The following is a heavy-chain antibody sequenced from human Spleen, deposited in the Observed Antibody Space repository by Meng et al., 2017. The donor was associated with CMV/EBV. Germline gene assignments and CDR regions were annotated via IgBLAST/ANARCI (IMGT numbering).Heavy chain of an antibody. CDR3: ATLSNWYSEFYFDN. CDR2: IYPGDSEI. V-gene: IGHV5-51*01. CDR1: GYSFDSHW. D-gene: IGHD6-13*01. J-gene: IGHJ4*02. Sequence: GESLKISCKTSGYSFDSHWIGWVRQMPGKGLEWMAVIYPGDSEIRYSPSFQGRVTISADKSITTAHLQWSSLKASDTAMYYCATLSNWYSEFYFDNWGQGTLVTVSS.